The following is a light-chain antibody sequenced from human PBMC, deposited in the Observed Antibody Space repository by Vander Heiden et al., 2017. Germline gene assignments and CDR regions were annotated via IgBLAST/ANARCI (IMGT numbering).Light chain of an antibody. CDR2: QAS. Sequence: DIPMTQSPSTMSPSVGDRLTITCRASQYIGRRLAWYQQKPGKAPNLLIYQASTLGTGVPSRFSGSGSGTEFTLTISSLQPDDFATYYCQQYNTYHTFGQGTKLEIK. V-gene: IGKV1-5*03. J-gene: IGKJ2*01. CDR3: QQYNTYHT. CDR1: QYIGRR.